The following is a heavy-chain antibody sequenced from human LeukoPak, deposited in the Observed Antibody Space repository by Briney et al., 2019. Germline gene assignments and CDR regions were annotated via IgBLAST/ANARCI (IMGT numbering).Heavy chain of an antibody. CDR3: ARDSKMVVAATLDY. CDR1: GYTFTGYY. D-gene: IGHD2-15*01. CDR2: ISPNSGGT. Sequence: ASVKVSCKASGYTFTGYYMDWVRQAPGQGLEWMGWISPNSGGTNYAQKFQGRVTMTRDTSISTAYMELSRLRSDDTAVYYCARDSKMVVAATLDYWGQGTLVTVSS. V-gene: IGHV1-2*02. J-gene: IGHJ4*02.